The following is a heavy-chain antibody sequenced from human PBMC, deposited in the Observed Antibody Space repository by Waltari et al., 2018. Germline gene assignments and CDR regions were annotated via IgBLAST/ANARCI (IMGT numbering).Heavy chain of an antibody. CDR2: IRYDGSKK. Sequence: QVQVVESGGGVVQPGGSLRLACATSGFTFGTYGMHWVRQAPGKGLEWVAFIRYDGSKKYYADSVKGRFTISRDNSKNTMYVQMNSLRADDTAVYYCARGRSNSQGDAFDIWGQGTMVTVSS. V-gene: IGHV3-30*02. CDR1: GFTFGTYG. CDR3: ARGRSNSQGDAFDI. J-gene: IGHJ3*02. D-gene: IGHD1-26*01.